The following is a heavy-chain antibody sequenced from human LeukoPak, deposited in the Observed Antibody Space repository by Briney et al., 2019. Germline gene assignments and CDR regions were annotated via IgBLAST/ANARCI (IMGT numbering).Heavy chain of an antibody. D-gene: IGHD6-6*01. CDR2: ISYDGSNK. CDR3: AKSPYSSSSGYYYYYMDV. J-gene: IGHJ6*03. CDR1: GFTFSSYG. V-gene: IGHV3-30*18. Sequence: QPGRSLRLSCAASGFTFSSYGMHWVRQAPGKGLEWVAVISYDGSNKYYADSVKGRFTISRDNSKNTLYLQMNSLRVEDTAVYYCAKSPYSSSSGYYYYYMDVWGKGTTVPVSS.